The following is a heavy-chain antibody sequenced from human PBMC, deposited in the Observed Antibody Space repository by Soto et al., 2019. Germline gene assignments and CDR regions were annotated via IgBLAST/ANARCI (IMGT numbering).Heavy chain of an antibody. CDR2: LSPYTGNT. Sequence: QVQLVQSGDEVKKPGASVKVSCKASGYIFVNYGIAWVRQAPGQGLEWMGWLSPYTGNTHSATKVQGRLTMTTDTSTSTAYMDLGSLTSDDTAVYYCVMVDNYVTPTPQDVWGQGTTVNVSS. D-gene: IGHD3-16*01. V-gene: IGHV1-18*01. CDR3: VMVDNYVTPTPQDV. CDR1: GYIFVNYG. J-gene: IGHJ6*02.